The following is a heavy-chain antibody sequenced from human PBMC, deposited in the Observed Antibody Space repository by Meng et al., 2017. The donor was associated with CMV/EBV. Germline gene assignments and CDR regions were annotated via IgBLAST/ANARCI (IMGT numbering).Heavy chain of an antibody. J-gene: IGHJ4*02. D-gene: IGHD6-13*01. CDR2: ISGSGGST. CDR3: GKGFRAYSSSWYDVSDY. CDR1: GFTFSSYA. V-gene: IGHV3-23*01. Sequence: GESLKISCAASGFTFSSYAMSWVRQAPGKGLEWVSAISGSGGSTYYADSVKGRFTISRDNSKNTLYLQMNSLRAEDTAVYYCGKGFRAYSSSWYDVSDYWGQGTLVTSPQ.